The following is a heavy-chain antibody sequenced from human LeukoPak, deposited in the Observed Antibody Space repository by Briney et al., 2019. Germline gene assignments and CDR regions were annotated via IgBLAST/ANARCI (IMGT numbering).Heavy chain of an antibody. V-gene: IGHV4-59*08. CDR1: GGSISSYY. CDR2: IYYSGST. D-gene: IGHD3-16*02. J-gene: IGHJ3*02. Sequence: SETLSLTCTVSGGSISSYYWSWIRQPPGKGLEWIGYIYYSGSTNYNPSLKSRVTISVDTSKNQFSLKLSSVTAADTAVYYCARRDDYVWGSYRYDAFDIWGQGTMVTVSS. CDR3: ARRDDYVWGSYRYDAFDI.